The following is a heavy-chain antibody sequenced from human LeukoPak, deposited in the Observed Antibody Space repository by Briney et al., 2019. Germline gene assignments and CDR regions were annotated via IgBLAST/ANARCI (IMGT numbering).Heavy chain of an antibody. V-gene: IGHV3-23*01. CDR1: GFTFGDYA. D-gene: IGHD3-22*01. CDR3: PRYDSSGYYYFAD. J-gene: IGHJ4*02. CDR2: ISGSGGST. Sequence: GGSLRLSCTASGFTFGDYAMSWVRQAPGKGLEWVSAISGSGGSTYYADSVKGRFTISRDNSKNTLYLQMNSLRAEDTAVYYCPRYDSSGYYYFADWGQGTLVTVSS.